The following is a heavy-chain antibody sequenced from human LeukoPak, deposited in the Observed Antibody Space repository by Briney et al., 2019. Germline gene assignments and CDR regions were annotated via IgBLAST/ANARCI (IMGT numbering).Heavy chain of an antibody. CDR2: MNPNSGNT. CDR1: GYTFTSYD. D-gene: IGHD2-15*01. Sequence: ASVKVSCKASGYTFTSYDINWVRQATGQGLEWMGWMNPNSGNTGYAQKFQGRVTMTRNTSISTAYMELSSLRSEDTAVNYCARGGRYCSGGSCYSYDAFDIWGQGTMVTVSS. CDR3: ARGGRYCSGGSCYSYDAFDI. V-gene: IGHV1-8*01. J-gene: IGHJ3*02.